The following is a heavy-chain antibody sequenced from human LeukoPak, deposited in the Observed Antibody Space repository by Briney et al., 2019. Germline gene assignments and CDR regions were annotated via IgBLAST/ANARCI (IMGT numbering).Heavy chain of an antibody. J-gene: IGHJ3*02. CDR3: VREGGGSFLDSFDI. CDR1: GFAFSSYS. CDR2: ISSSTSYI. V-gene: IGHV3-21*01. D-gene: IGHD2-15*01. Sequence: GGSLRLSCAASGFAFSSYSMNWIRQAPGKGLEWVSSISSSTSYIYYADSVKGRFTISKDNAKNSLYLQMNSLRAEDTAVYYCVREGGGSFLDSFDIWGQGKLVTVSS.